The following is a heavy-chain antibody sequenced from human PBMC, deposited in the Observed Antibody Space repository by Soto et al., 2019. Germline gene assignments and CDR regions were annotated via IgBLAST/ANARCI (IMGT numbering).Heavy chain of an antibody. V-gene: IGHV3-21*06. Sequence: GWSLRLSCAASWFTFTRYSMNWVRQAPGKGLEWVSSISSTTNYIYYGDSMKGRFTISRDNAKNSLYLEMNSLRAEDTAVYYCARESEDLTSNFDYWGRGTLVTVSS. J-gene: IGHJ4*02. CDR2: ISSTTNYI. CDR1: WFTFTRYS. CDR3: ARESEDLTSNFDY.